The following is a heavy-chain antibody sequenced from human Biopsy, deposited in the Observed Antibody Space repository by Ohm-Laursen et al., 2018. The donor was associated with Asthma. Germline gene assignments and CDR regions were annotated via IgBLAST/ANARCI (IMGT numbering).Heavy chain of an antibody. CDR1: GYNFISFA. Sequence: ASVKVSCKASGYNFISFAIHWVRQAPGQRLEWMGWVNTGNGYTKYSQKFQGRVTITRDTSASTAYMELRSQRSEDTATYNCARTYYDFLTGQVKDVFGVWGQGTMVTVSS. V-gene: IGHV1-3*04. J-gene: IGHJ3*01. CDR3: ARTYYDFLTGQVKDVFGV. D-gene: IGHD3-9*01. CDR2: VNTGNGYT.